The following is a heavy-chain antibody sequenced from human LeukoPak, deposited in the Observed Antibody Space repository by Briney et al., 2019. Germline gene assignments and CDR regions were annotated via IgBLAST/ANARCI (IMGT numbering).Heavy chain of an antibody. J-gene: IGHJ4*02. V-gene: IGHV1-2*04. CDR2: IIPNTGGT. Sequence: ASVKVSCKASGYTITDYYLHWVRQAPGQGLEWMGWIIPNTGGTNYAQKFQDWVTMSSDTSISTAYMELSRLRSDDTAVYYCARGQTYYDFWSGYQFDYWGQGTLVTVSS. CDR1: GYTITDYY. CDR3: ARGQTYYDFWSGYQFDY. D-gene: IGHD3-3*01.